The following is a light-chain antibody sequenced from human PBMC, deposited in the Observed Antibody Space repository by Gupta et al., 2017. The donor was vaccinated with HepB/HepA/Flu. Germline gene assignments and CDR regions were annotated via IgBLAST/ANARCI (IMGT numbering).Light chain of an antibody. Sequence: AIRMTQSPSSFSASTGDRVTITCRASQGINSYLAWYQQKPGKAPKLLIYAASTLQSGVPSRFSGSGSGTDFTLTISCLQSEDFATYYCQQYYSYPRYTFGQGTKLEIK. J-gene: IGKJ2*01. CDR2: AAS. V-gene: IGKV1-8*01. CDR1: QGINSY. CDR3: QQYYSYPRYT.